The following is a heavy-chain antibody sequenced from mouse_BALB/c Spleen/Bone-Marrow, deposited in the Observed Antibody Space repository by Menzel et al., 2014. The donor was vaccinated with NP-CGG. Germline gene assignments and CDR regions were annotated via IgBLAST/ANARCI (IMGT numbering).Heavy chain of an antibody. CDR3: ARPLYDGYYVWFAY. CDR2: INPDSSTI. Sequence: EVQLVESGGGLVQPGGSLKLSCAASGFDFSRYWMSWVRQAPGKGLEWIGEINPDSSTINYTPSLKDKFIISRDNAKNTLYLQMCKVRSEDTALYYCARPLYDGYYVWFAYWGQGTLVTVSA. J-gene: IGHJ3*01. CDR1: GFDFSRYW. V-gene: IGHV4-1*02. D-gene: IGHD2-3*01.